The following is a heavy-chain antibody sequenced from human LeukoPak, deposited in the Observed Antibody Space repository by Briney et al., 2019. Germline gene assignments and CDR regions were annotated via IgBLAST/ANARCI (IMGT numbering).Heavy chain of an antibody. D-gene: IGHD3-16*01. CDR2: IYHSGST. J-gene: IGHJ4*02. Sequence: PSETLSLTCAVSGGSISSAGYSWSWIRPPPGKGLEWIGYIYHSGSTYYNSSLKSRVTISVDRSKTQFSLKLTSVTAADTAVYYCARLGRYDYFIDYWGQGTLVTVSS. CDR3: ARLGRYDYFIDY. CDR1: GGSISSAGYS. V-gene: IGHV4-30-2*01.